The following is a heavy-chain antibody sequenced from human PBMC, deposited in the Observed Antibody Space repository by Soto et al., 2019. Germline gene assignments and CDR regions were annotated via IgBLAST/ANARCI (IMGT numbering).Heavy chain of an antibody. D-gene: IGHD6-13*01. CDR3: ARGLVAAAGTSYYFDY. J-gene: IGHJ4*02. Sequence: SETLSLTCTVSVGSISGYYWSWIRQPPGKGLEWIGEINHSGSTNYNPSLKSRVTISVDTSKNQFSLKLSSVTAADTAVYYCARGLVAAAGTSYYFDYWGRGTLVTVSS. CDR2: INHSGST. V-gene: IGHV4-34*01. CDR1: VGSISGYY.